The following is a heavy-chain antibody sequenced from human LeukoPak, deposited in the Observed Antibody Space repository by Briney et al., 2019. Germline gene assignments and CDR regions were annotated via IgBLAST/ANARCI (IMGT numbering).Heavy chain of an antibody. CDR2: IYYIGST. CDR3: ARYDDSSGFYPNGAFDI. Sequence: SETLSLTCTVSGGSISSYYWSWIRQPPGKGLEWIGYIYYIGSTNYNPSLKSRVTISVDRSKNQFSLKLSSVTAADTAVYYCARYDDSSGFYPNGAFDIWGQGTMVTVSS. V-gene: IGHV4-59*01. J-gene: IGHJ3*02. CDR1: GGSISSYY. D-gene: IGHD3-22*01.